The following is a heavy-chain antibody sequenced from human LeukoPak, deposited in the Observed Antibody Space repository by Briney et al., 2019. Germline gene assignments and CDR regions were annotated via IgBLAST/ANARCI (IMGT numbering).Heavy chain of an antibody. CDR3: ARFGYSYGFGWFDP. CDR2: IYYSGST. Sequence: SETLFLTCTVSGGSISSYYWSWIRQPPGKGLEWIGYIYYSGSTNYNPSLKSRVTISVDTSKNQFSLKLSSVTAADTAVYYCARFGYSYGFGWFDPWGQGTLVTVSS. J-gene: IGHJ5*02. V-gene: IGHV4-59*01. CDR1: GGSISSYY. D-gene: IGHD5-18*01.